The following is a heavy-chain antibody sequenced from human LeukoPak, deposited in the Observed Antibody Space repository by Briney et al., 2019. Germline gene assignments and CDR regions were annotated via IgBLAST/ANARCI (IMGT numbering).Heavy chain of an antibody. Sequence: PGGSLRLSCAASGFTFDDYAMHWVRQAPGKGLEWVSGISWNSGSIGYADSVKGRFTISRDNAKNSLYLQMNSLRAEDTALYYCAKDTGYSYGYNVFDIWGQGTMVTVSS. D-gene: IGHD5-18*01. J-gene: IGHJ3*02. CDR1: GFTFDDYA. CDR2: ISWNSGSI. V-gene: IGHV3-9*01. CDR3: AKDTGYSYGYNVFDI.